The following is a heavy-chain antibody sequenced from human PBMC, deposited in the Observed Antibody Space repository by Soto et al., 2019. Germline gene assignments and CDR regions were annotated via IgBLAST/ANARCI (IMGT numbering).Heavy chain of an antibody. Sequence: SVKISCKASGGTFRNHAINWLRQAPGQGLEWVGGIIPFFGTPNYAQKSQGKVTITADESTSTVSMELSSLRSGYTAVYYCARPPTYYYDDSSGYVSPYAFDIWGQGTMVTVSS. CDR2: IIPFFGTP. V-gene: IGHV1-69*13. CDR3: ARPPTYYYDDSSGYVSPYAFDI. D-gene: IGHD3-22*01. CDR1: GGTFRNHA. J-gene: IGHJ3*02.